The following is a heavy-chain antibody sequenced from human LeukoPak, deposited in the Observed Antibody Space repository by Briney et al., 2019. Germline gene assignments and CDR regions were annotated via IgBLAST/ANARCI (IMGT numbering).Heavy chain of an antibody. D-gene: IGHD3-22*01. J-gene: IGHJ4*02. V-gene: IGHV3-23*01. CDR3: AKYYSDSSSYIDY. CDR2: ISGSGGST. CDR1: GFTFSTYA. Sequence: GGSLRLSCAASGFTFSTYAMSWVRQAPGKGLEWVSAISGSGGSTYYADPVRGRFTISRDSSKNTLYLQMNSLRAEDTAVYYCAKYYSDSSSYIDYWGQGTLVTVSS.